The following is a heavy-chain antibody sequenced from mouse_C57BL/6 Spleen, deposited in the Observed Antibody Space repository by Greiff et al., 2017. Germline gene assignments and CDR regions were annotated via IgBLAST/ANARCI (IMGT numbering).Heavy chain of an antibody. CDR1: GYAFSSSW. CDR3: ARKSGDYFDY. CDR2: IYPGDGDT. J-gene: IGHJ2*01. V-gene: IGHV1-82*01. Sequence: VQLQQSGPELVKPGASVKISCKASGYAFSSSWMHWVKQRPGKGLEWIGRIYPGDGDTNYNGKFKGKATLTADKSSSTAYMQLSSLTAEDSAVYFCARKSGDYFDYWGQGTTLTVSS.